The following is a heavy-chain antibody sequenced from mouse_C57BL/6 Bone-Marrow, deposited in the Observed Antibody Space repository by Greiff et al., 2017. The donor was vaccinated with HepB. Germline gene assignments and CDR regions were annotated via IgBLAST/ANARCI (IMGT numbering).Heavy chain of an antibody. D-gene: IGHD2-4*01. V-gene: IGHV5-9*01. CDR2: ISGGGGNT. CDR1: GFTFSSYT. Sequence: EVKLVDSGGGLVKPGGSLKLSCAASGFTFSSYTMSWVRQTPEKRLEWVATISGGGGNTYYPDSVKGRFTISRDNAKNTLYLQMSSLRSEDTALYYCARRYYDAYWGQGTLVTVSA. J-gene: IGHJ3*01. CDR3: ARRYYDAY.